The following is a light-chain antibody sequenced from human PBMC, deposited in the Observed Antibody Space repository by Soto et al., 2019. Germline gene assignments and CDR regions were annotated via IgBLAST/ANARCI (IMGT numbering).Light chain of an antibody. CDR3: QQRNIWPST. CDR1: QSIHTS. CDR2: DST. J-gene: IGKJ5*01. V-gene: IGKV3-11*01. Sequence: VLTHSPATLSLSPGERATLSCRASQSIHTSLAWYQQKPGQPPRLVVYDSTLRANGVPDRFGGSRSGTEFTLTINNLEPEDFAVYYCQQRNIWPSTFGQGTRLEI.